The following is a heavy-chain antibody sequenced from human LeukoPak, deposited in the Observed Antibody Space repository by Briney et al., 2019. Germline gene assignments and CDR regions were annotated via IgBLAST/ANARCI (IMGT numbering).Heavy chain of an antibody. CDR3: ARDQGQTYYYDSSGYYFDY. D-gene: IGHD3-22*01. V-gene: IGHV3-48*04. Sequence: GGSLRLSCAASGFTFSSYSMNWVRQAPGKGLEWVSYISSSSSTIYYADSVKGRFTISRDNAKNSLYLQMNSLRAEDTAVYYCARDQGQTYYYDSSGYYFDYWGQGTLVTVSS. CDR2: ISSSSSTI. CDR1: GFTFSSYS. J-gene: IGHJ4*02.